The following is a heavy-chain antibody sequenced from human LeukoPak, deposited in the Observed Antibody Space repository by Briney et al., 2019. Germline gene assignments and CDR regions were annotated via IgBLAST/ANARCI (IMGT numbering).Heavy chain of an antibody. CDR2: IYTSGST. V-gene: IGHV4-61*02. CDR3: ASPGPGGWHFDY. Sequence: SETLSLTCTVSGGSISSGSYYWSWIRQPAGKGLEWIGRIYTSGSTNYNPSLKSRVTISVDTSKNQLSLKLRSVTAADTAVYYCASPGPGGWHFDYWGQGSLVTVSS. J-gene: IGHJ4*02. D-gene: IGHD1-1*01. CDR1: GGSISSGSYY.